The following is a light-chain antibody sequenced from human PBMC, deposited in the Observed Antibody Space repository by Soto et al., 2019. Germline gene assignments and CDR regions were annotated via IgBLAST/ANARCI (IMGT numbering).Light chain of an antibody. CDR2: DVS. J-gene: IGLJ2*01. V-gene: IGLV2-14*01. Sequence: QSALTQPASVSGSPGQSITISCTGTSSDVGGYNYVSWYQQRPGKAPKLMIYDVSNRPSGISNRFSGSKSGNTASLTISGLQAEDEADYYRSSYTSSSTGVFGGGTQLTVL. CDR1: SSDVGGYNY. CDR3: SSYTSSSTGV.